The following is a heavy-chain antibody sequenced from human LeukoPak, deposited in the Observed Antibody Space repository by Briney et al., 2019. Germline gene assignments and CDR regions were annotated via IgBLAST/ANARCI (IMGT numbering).Heavy chain of an antibody. J-gene: IGHJ4*02. CDR1: GFTFSSDA. CDR3: VTSSSYY. V-gene: IGHV3-23*01. D-gene: IGHD6-6*01. CDR2: ISGSGAGT. Sequence: GGSLRLSCSASGFTFSSDAMSWVRQAPGKGLEWVSAISGSGAGTHYADSVKGRFTISRDTSKNTLYLQMNSLRADDTAVYYCVTSSSYYWGQGTLVTVSS.